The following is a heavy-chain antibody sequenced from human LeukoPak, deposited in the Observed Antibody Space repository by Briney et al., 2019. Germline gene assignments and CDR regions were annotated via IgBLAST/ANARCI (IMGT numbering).Heavy chain of an antibody. D-gene: IGHD6-13*01. CDR1: GFTFSSYW. J-gene: IGHJ4*02. CDR2: INHNGNVN. V-gene: IGHV3-7*03. CDR3: ARSLPYGTTWYGRSDF. Sequence: GGSLRLSCAASGFTFSSYWMNWARQAPGKGLEWVASINHNGNVNYYVDSVKGRFTISRDNAMNSLYLQMNSLRAEDTAIYYCARSLPYGTTWYGRSDFWGQGTLVTVSS.